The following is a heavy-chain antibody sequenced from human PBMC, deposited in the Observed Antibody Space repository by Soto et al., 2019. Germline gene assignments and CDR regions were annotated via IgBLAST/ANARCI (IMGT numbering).Heavy chain of an antibody. CDR2: ISSSSAYI. V-gene: IGHV3-21*06. D-gene: IGHD3-16*01. CDR1: GFTFGSFT. Sequence: EVHLVEAGGGLVKPGGSLTLSCAASGFTFGSFTLNWVRQAPGKGLEWVSSISSSSAYIYYAESVKGRFTISRDNARSTLYLQMNSLRRDETAVYFCARDGLTFGGDWGQGTLVAVSS. CDR3: ARDGLTFGGD. J-gene: IGHJ4*02.